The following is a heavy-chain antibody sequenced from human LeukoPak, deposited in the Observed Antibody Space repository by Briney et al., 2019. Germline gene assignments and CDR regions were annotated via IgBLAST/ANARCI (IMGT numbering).Heavy chain of an antibody. J-gene: IGHJ6*04. D-gene: IGHD3-3*01. Sequence: PSETLSLTCSVSGGSMRSYYWSWIRQSPGKGLEWIGYVHSSGSTNYNPSLKSRVTILVDTSKNEFSLRLSSVTAADMAVYFCARSPRVTIFGVADPMDVWGKGTTFIVSS. CDR2: VHSSGST. CDR1: GGSMRSYY. V-gene: IGHV4-59*01. CDR3: ARSPRVTIFGVADPMDV.